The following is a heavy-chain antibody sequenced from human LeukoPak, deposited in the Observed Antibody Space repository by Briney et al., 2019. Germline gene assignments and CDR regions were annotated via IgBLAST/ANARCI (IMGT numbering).Heavy chain of an antibody. Sequence: GGSLRLSCAASGFTFKIYGMNWVRQAPGKAPEWVSYISHTSDTIYYADSVKGRFTMSRDNARNSLFLQMDSLRAEDTALYYCARATRNGYDYWGQGTLATVSS. CDR3: ARATRNGYDY. CDR2: ISHTSDTI. CDR1: GFTFKIYG. V-gene: IGHV3-48*04. D-gene: IGHD5-24*01. J-gene: IGHJ4*02.